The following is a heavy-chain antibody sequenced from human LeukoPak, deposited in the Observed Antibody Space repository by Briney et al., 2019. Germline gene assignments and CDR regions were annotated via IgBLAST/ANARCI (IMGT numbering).Heavy chain of an antibody. CDR1: GFTFSSYS. Sequence: GGSLRLSCAAFGFTFSSYSMNWVRQAPGKGLEWVSYISSSSSTIYYADSVKGRFTISRDNAKNSLYLQMNSLRAEDTAVYYCARDLCSSTSCYAGWFDPWGQGTLVAVSS. V-gene: IGHV3-48*01. D-gene: IGHD2-2*01. CDR2: ISSSSSTI. CDR3: ARDLCSSTSCYAGWFDP. J-gene: IGHJ5*02.